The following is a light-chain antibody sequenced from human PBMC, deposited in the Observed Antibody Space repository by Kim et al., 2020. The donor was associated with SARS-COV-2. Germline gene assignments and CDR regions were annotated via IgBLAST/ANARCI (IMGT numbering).Light chain of an antibody. J-gene: IGKJ5*01. Sequence: LSPGERATLACRASQSVSDYLAWYQQKPGQAPRLLIYDTSNRATGIPARFSGSGSGTDFTLTVSSLEPEDFAVYYCQQRSDWPITFGQGTRLEIK. CDR3: QQRSDWPIT. CDR2: DTS. CDR1: QSVSDY. V-gene: IGKV3-11*01.